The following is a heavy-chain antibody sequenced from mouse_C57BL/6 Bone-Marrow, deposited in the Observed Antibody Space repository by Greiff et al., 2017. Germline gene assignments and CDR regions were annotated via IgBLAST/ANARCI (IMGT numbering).Heavy chain of an antibody. D-gene: IGHD4-1*01. CDR2: IWSGGST. CDR1: GFSLTSYG. J-gene: IGHJ1*03. Sequence: QVQLQESGPGLVQPSQSLSITCTVSGFSLTSYGVHWVRQSPGKGLEWLGVIWSGGSTDYNAAFISRLSISKDNSKSQVFFKMNSLQADDTAIYYCARERTGTWYFDVWGTGTTVTVSS. V-gene: IGHV2-2*01. CDR3: ARERTGTWYFDV.